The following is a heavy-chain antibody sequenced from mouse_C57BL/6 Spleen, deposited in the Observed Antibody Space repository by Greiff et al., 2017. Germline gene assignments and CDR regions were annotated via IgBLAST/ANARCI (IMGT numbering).Heavy chain of an antibody. D-gene: IGHD1-1*01. CDR2: IDPSDSYT. J-gene: IGHJ2*01. CDR3: ARRGYGSRLDY. V-gene: IGHV1-69*01. Sequence: VQLQQPGAELVMPGASVKLSCKASGYTFTSYWMHWVKQRPGQGLEWIGEIDPSDSYTNYNQKFTGKSTLTVDKSSSTAYMQLSSLTSEDSAVYYGARRGYGSRLDYWGQGTTLTVSS. CDR1: GYTFTSYW.